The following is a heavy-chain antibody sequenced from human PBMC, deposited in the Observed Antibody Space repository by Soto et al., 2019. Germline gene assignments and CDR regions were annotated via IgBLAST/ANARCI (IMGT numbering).Heavy chain of an antibody. J-gene: IGHJ6*02. CDR3: ARDRGGLVGCCYYGMDV. Sequence: ASVKVSCKASGYTFTSYAMHWVRQAPGQRLEWMGWINAGNGNTKYSQKFQGRVTITRDTSASTAYMELSSLRSEDTAVYYCARDRGGLVGCCYYGMDVWGQGTTVTVSS. D-gene: IGHD2-15*01. CDR2: INAGNGNT. CDR1: GYTFTSYA. V-gene: IGHV1-3*01.